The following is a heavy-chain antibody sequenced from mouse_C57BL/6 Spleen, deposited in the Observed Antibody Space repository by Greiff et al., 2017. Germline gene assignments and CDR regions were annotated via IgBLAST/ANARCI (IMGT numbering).Heavy chain of an antibody. Sequence: QVQLKESGAELVKPRTSVKMSCKASGYTFTNYWIGWVKQRPGHGLEWIGDIYPGDGYTNYNEKFKGKATLTADKSSSTAYLQFSSLTFEDSAIYYCARRGKYVGMDYWGQGTSVTVSS. D-gene: IGHD2-1*01. CDR3: ARRGKYVGMDY. CDR1: GYTFTNYW. V-gene: IGHV1-63*01. CDR2: IYPGDGYT. J-gene: IGHJ4*01.